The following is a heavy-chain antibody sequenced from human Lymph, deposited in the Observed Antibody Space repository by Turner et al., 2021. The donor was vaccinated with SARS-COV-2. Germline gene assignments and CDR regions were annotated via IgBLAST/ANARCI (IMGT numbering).Heavy chain of an antibody. Sequence: QVQLVESGGGVVQHGRSLTLSCVASGLSFRSYAMHWVRQAPGKGLEWVAFISYDGSDKYYADSVKGRFTFSRDNSKNTLYLQMNSLRAEDTAVYYCARDRDSSGWVDYWGQGTLVTVSS. D-gene: IGHD3-22*01. V-gene: IGHV3-30*04. CDR2: ISYDGSDK. CDR3: ARDRDSSGWVDY. J-gene: IGHJ4*02. CDR1: GLSFRSYA.